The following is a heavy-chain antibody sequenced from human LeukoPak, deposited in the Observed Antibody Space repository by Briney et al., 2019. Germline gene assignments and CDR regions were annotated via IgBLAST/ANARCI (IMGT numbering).Heavy chain of an antibody. CDR2: ISNSGSII. J-gene: IGHJ4*02. CDR3: ARLSGYSSIDY. CDR1: GFIFSDYY. Sequence: GGSLRLSCAASGFIFSDYYMSWIRQAPGKGLEWVAYISNSGSIIYYADSVKGRFTISRDNAKNSLYLQMNSLRAEDTAVYYCARLSGYSSIDYWGQGALVTVSS. V-gene: IGHV3-11*04. D-gene: IGHD6-13*01.